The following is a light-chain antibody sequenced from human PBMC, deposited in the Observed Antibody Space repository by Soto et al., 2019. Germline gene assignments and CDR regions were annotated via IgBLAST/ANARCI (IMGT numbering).Light chain of an antibody. CDR2: DAS. CDR1: QDVRKY. V-gene: IGKV1-33*01. CDR3: QQRHNLPHT. J-gene: IGKJ3*01. Sequence: DIQMTQSPSSLSASVGDRVTITCQASQDVRKYVSWYQQKARKAPKLLISDASNLETGVPSRFSGRGSGTDFTVTISSLQPEDIATYYCQQRHNLPHTFGPGTKVDIK.